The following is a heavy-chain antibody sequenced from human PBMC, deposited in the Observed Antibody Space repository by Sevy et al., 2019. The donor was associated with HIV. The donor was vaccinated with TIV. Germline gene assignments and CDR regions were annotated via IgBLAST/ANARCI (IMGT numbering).Heavy chain of an antibody. Sequence: GGSLRLSYAASGFTFSGSAMHWVRQASGKGLEWVGRIRSKANSYATAYAASVKGRFTISRDDSKNTAYLQMNSLKTEDTAVYYCTRRPLVVPAAMGYYGMDVWGQGTTVTVSS. CDR3: TRRPLVVPAAMGYYGMDV. D-gene: IGHD2-2*01. CDR2: IRSKANSYAT. V-gene: IGHV3-73*01. CDR1: GFTFSGSA. J-gene: IGHJ6*02.